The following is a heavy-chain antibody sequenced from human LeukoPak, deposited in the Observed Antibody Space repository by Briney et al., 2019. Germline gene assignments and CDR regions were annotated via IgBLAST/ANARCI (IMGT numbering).Heavy chain of an antibody. CDR3: AIPSTTDRGSSIHFDY. Sequence: GGSLRLSCAAAGFTFTIYAMNWVRQAPGKGLEWVSGIGASDRRTFYADSVKGRFTISRDNSKNTLHLQMNSLRAEDTAVYYCAIPSTTDRGSSIHFDYWGQGALVTVSS. CDR1: GFTFTIYA. CDR2: IGASDRRT. V-gene: IGHV3-23*01. D-gene: IGHD1-26*01. J-gene: IGHJ4*02.